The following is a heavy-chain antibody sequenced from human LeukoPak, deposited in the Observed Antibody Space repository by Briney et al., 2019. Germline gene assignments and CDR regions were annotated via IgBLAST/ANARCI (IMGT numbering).Heavy chain of an antibody. CDR2: INHSGST. V-gene: IGHV4-34*01. Sequence: SETLSLTCAVYGGSFSGYYWSWIRQPPGKGLEWIWEINHSGSTNYNPSLKSRVTISVDTSTNQFSLKLSSVTAADTAVYYCARGSPWIQLWSPNYYGMDVWGQGTTVTVSS. CDR3: ARGSPWIQLWSPNYYGMDV. J-gene: IGHJ6*02. D-gene: IGHD5-18*01. CDR1: GGSFSGYY.